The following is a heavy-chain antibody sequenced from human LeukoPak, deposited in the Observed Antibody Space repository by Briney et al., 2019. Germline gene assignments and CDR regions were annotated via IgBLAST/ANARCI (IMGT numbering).Heavy chain of an antibody. V-gene: IGHV3-9*01. D-gene: IGHD6-13*01. Sequence: GGSLRLSCAASGFTFDDYAMHWVRQAPGKGLEWVSGISWNSGSIGYADSVKGRFTISRDNSKNTLYLQMNSLKPEDTAVYYCAKDLSAASADYYFDYWGQGTLVTVSS. CDR2: ISWNSGSI. CDR3: AKDLSAASADYYFDY. CDR1: GFTFDDYA. J-gene: IGHJ4*02.